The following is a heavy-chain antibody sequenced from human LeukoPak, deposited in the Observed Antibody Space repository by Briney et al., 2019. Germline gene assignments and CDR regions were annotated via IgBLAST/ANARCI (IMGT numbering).Heavy chain of an antibody. D-gene: IGHD1-26*01. Sequence: GGSLRLSCAASGFTFSDYYMSWIRQAPGKGLEWVSYISSSGSTIYYADSVKGRFTISRDNAKNSLYLQMNSLRAEDTAVYYCAKVGSGSSHYYYYMDVWGKGTTVTVSS. CDR1: GFTFSDYY. CDR3: AKVGSGSSHYYYYMDV. CDR2: ISSSGSTI. V-gene: IGHV3-11*01. J-gene: IGHJ6*03.